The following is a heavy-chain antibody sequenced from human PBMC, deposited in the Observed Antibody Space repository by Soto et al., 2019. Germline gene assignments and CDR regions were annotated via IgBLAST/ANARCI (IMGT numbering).Heavy chain of an antibody. CDR3: AKELGAIAAAGFFDY. V-gene: IGHV3-30*18. Sequence: PGGSLRLSCAASGFTFSSYGMHWVRQAPGKGLEWVAVISYDGSNKYYADSVKGRFTISRDNSKNTLYLQMNSLRAEDTAVYYCAKELGAIAAAGFFDYWGQGTLVTVSS. J-gene: IGHJ4*02. D-gene: IGHD6-13*01. CDR1: GFTFSSYG. CDR2: ISYDGSNK.